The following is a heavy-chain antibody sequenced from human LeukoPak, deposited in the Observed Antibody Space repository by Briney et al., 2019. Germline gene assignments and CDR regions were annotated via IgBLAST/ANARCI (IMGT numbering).Heavy chain of an antibody. CDR3: ARDQTPYSSSHIWVY. CDR2: IIPIFGTA. J-gene: IGHJ4*02. Sequence: ASVKVSCKASGGTFSSYAISWVRQAPGQGLEWMGGIIPIFGTANYAQKFQGRVTITADKSTSTAYMELSSLRSEDTAVYYCARDQTPYSSSHIWVYWDQGTLVTVSS. D-gene: IGHD6-6*01. CDR1: GGTFSSYA. V-gene: IGHV1-69*06.